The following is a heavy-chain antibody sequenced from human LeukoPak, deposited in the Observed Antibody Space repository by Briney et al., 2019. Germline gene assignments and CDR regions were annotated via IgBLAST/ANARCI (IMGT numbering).Heavy chain of an antibody. J-gene: IGHJ6*02. CDR2: ISAHNANT. V-gene: IGHV1-18*01. CDR3: ATAPDCSSTSCYAYYYYGMDV. CDR1: GYSFTTYG. Sequence: ASVKVSCKASGYSFTTYGISWVRQAPGQGLEWMGWISAHNANTYYAQNLQGRVTMTTDTSTSTAYMELRSLRSDDTAVYYCATAPDCSSTSCYAYYYYGMDVWGQGTTVTVSS. D-gene: IGHD2-2*01.